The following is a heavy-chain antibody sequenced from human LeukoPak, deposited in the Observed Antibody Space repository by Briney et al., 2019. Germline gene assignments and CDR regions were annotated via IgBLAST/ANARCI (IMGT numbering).Heavy chain of an antibody. CDR3: IRDGFWSGYYPPRDY. CDR1: GFTFGDYA. J-gene: IGHJ4*02. Sequence: GGSLRLSCTASGFTFGDYAMSWFRQAPGKGLEWVGFIRSKAYGGTTEYAASVKGRFTISRDDSKSIAYLQMNSLKTEDTAVYYCIRDGFWSGYYPPRDYWGQGTLVTVSS. CDR2: IRSKAYGGTT. D-gene: IGHD3-3*01. V-gene: IGHV3-49*03.